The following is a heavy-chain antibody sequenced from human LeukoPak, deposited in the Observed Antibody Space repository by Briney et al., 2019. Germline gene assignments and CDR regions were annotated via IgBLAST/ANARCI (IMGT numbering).Heavy chain of an antibody. CDR3: ASYSAYDILAGYPPPVSFAS. D-gene: IGHD3-9*01. V-gene: IGHV3-48*03. J-gene: IGHJ5*01. CDR1: GFTFSSYE. CDR2: ISSSGSTI. Sequence: PGGSLRLSCAASGFTFSSYEMNWVRQAPGKGLEWVSYISSSGSTIYYADSVKGRFTISRDNAKNSLYLQMNSLRAEDTADYYCASYSAYDILAGYPPPVSFASWGHGTLVT.